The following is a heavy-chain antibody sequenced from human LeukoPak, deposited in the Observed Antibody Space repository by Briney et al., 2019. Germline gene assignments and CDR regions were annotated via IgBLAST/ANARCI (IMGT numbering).Heavy chain of an antibody. CDR2: IIPIFGTA. J-gene: IGHJ4*02. CDR1: GGTFSSYA. CDR3: AAPRTYYYDSSGYFDY. Sequence: SVKVSCXASGGTFSSYAISWVRQAPGQGLGWMGGIIPIFGTANYAQKFQGRVTITADESTSTAYMELSSLRSEDTAVYYCAAPRTYYYDSSGYFDYWGQGTLVTVSS. V-gene: IGHV1-69*13. D-gene: IGHD3-22*01.